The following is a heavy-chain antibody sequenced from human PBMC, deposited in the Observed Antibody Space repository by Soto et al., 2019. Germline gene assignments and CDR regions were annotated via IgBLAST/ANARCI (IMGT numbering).Heavy chain of an antibody. CDR3: ARDQYDFWSGYYTESDYNYGMDV. CDR1: GYTITSYA. CDR2: INAGNGNT. Sequence: GASVKGSFRASGYTITSYAMQWGRQAPGQRLEWMGCINAGNGNTKYSQKFQGRVTITRDTSASTAYMELSSLRSDDTAVYYCARDQYDFWSGYYTESDYNYGMDVWGQGTTVTVSS. V-gene: IGHV1-3*01. D-gene: IGHD3-3*01. J-gene: IGHJ6*02.